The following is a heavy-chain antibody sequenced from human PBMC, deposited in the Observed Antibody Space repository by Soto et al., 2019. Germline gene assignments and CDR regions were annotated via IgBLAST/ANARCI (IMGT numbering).Heavy chain of an antibody. CDR1: GFTFSSYG. D-gene: IGHD6-19*01. V-gene: IGHV3-33*01. Sequence: QVQLVESGGGVVQPGRSLRLSCAASGFTFSSYGMNWVRQAPGKGLEWVAVIWNDGSNKYYADSVKGRFTISRDNSKNTLSLQMNSLRAEDAAVYYGAREYSSGWSSLDYWGQGTLVTVSS. CDR3: AREYSSGWSSLDY. J-gene: IGHJ4*02. CDR2: IWNDGSNK.